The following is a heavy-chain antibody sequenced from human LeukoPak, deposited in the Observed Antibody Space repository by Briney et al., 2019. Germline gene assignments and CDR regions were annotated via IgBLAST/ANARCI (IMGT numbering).Heavy chain of an antibody. Sequence: ASVKVSCKASGYTFTSYGISWVRQAPGQGLEWMGWISAYNGNTNYAQKLQGRVTMTTDASTSTAYMELRSLRSDDTAVYYCAREGYCSSTSCYRVYWGQGTLVTVSS. J-gene: IGHJ4*02. CDR3: AREGYCSSTSCYRVY. D-gene: IGHD2-2*01. V-gene: IGHV1-18*01. CDR1: GYTFTSYG. CDR2: ISAYNGNT.